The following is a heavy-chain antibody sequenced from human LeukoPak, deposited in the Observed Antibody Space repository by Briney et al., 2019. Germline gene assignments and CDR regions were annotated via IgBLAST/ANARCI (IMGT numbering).Heavy chain of an antibody. D-gene: IGHD1-26*01. CDR3: AKVVGPFDY. Sequence: PGGSLRLSCAASGFTFHSYAMTWVRQAPGKGLEWVSSISSNGGSTYYADSVKGRFTISRDNSKNALFLQMNSLRVEDTAVYSCAKVVGPFDYWGQGTLVTVSS. J-gene: IGHJ4*02. V-gene: IGHV3-23*01. CDR1: GFTFHSYA. CDR2: ISSNGGST.